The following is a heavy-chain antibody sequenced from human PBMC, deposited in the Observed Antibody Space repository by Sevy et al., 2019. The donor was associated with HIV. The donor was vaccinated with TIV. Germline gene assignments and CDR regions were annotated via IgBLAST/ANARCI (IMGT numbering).Heavy chain of an antibody. D-gene: IGHD3-22*01. CDR3: ARGPRDSSGGIF. CDR2: ISSSSTI. Sequence: GGSLRLSCAASGFTFSSYSMNWVRQAPGKGLEWVSYISSSSTIYYADSVKGRFTISRDNAKNSLYLQMNSLRDEDTAVYYCARGPRDSSGGIFWGQGTMVTVSS. V-gene: IGHV3-48*02. CDR1: GFTFSSYS. J-gene: IGHJ3*01.